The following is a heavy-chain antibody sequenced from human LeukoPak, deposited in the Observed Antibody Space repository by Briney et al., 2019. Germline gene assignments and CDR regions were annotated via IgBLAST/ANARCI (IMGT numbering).Heavy chain of an antibody. CDR1: GFTFSNYW. CDR2: INSDESST. D-gene: IGHD3-10*01. CDR3: ARDYGRSRDYGMDV. Sequence: GGSLRLSCAASGFTFSNYWMHWVRHAPGKGLVWVSRINSDESSTTYADSVKGRFTISRDNAKNTLYLQMNSLRAEDTAVYYCARDYGRSRDYGMDVWGQGTTVTVSS. J-gene: IGHJ6*02. V-gene: IGHV3-74*01.